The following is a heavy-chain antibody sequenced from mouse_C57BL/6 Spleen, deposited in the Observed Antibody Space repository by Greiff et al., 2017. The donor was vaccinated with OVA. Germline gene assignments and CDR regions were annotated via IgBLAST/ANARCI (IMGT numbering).Heavy chain of an antibody. V-gene: IGHV5-15*01. D-gene: IGHD1-3*01. CDR1: GFTFSDYG. Sequence: EVHLVESGGGLVQPGGSLKLSCAASGFTFSDYGMAWVRQAPRKGPEWVAFISNLAYSIYYADTVTGRFTISRENAKNTLYLEMSSLRSEDTAMYYCARHGDNYGFAYWGQGTLVTVSA. CDR3: ARHGDNYGFAY. CDR2: ISNLAYSI. J-gene: IGHJ3*01.